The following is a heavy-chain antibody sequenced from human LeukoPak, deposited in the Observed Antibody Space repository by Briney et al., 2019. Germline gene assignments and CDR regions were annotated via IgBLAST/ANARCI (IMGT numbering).Heavy chain of an antibody. CDR1: GFTFSSYS. Sequence: GGSLRLSCAASGFTFSSYSMNWVRQAPGKGLEWVSYISSSSSTIYYADSVKGRFTISRDNAKNSLYLQMNSLRAEDTAVYYCAREVTPYYWGQGTLVTVSS. CDR2: ISSSSSTI. V-gene: IGHV3-48*01. D-gene: IGHD2-15*01. CDR3: AREVTPYY. J-gene: IGHJ4*02.